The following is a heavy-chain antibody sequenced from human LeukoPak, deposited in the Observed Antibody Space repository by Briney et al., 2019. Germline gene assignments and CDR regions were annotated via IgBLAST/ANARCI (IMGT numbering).Heavy chain of an antibody. Sequence: GGSLRLSCAASGFTFIDYSMNWVRQAPGKGLEWISYVGISSGNTKYADSVKGRFSISGDSAKNSVFLQMNSLRVEDTAVYYCARDHRYAFDNWGQGTLVTVSS. J-gene: IGHJ4*02. CDR2: VGISSGNT. V-gene: IGHV3-48*04. D-gene: IGHD5-12*01. CDR3: ARDHRYAFDN. CDR1: GFTFIDYS.